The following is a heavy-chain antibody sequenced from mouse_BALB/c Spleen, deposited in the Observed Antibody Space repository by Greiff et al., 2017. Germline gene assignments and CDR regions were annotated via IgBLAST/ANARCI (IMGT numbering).Heavy chain of an antibody. J-gene: IGHJ1*01. Sequence: QVQLQQPGPGLVQPSQSLSITCTASGFSLTSYGVHWVRQSPGKGLEWLGVIWSGGSTDYNAAFISRLSISKDNSKSQVFFKMNSLQADDTAIYYCARKDGGYFDVWGAGTTVTVSS. V-gene: IGHV2-4-1*01. CDR2: IWSGGST. CDR3: ARKDGGYFDV. CDR1: GFSLTSYG.